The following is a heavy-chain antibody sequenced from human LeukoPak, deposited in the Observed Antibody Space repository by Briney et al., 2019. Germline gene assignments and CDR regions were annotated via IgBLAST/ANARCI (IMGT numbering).Heavy chain of an antibody. Sequence: GASVKVSFKASGYTFTSYYMHWVRQAPGQGLEWMGIINPSGGSTSYAQKFQGRVTMTRDMSTSTVYMELSSLRSEDTAVYYCARAYQLLFDYWGQGTLVTVSS. J-gene: IGHJ4*02. D-gene: IGHD2-2*01. CDR3: ARAYQLLFDY. CDR2: INPSGGST. CDR1: GYTFTSYY. V-gene: IGHV1-46*01.